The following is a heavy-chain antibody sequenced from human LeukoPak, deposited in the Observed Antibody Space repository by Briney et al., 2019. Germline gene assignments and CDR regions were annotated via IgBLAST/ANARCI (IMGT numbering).Heavy chain of an antibody. CDR2: ITGSGGST. D-gene: IGHD2-2*02. V-gene: IGHV3-23*01. J-gene: IGHJ4*02. Sequence: PGGSLRLSCAASGFTFSSYAMNWVRQAPGKGLEWVSTITGSGGSTYCADSVKGRFTVSRDNSKNTLYLQMNSLRAEDTAVYYCAKALSDTLAGNFDYWGQGTLVTVSS. CDR3: AKALSDTLAGNFDY. CDR1: GFTFSSYA.